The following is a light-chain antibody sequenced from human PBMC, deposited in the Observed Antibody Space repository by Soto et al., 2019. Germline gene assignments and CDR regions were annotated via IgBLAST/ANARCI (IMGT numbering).Light chain of an antibody. CDR2: DAS. V-gene: IGKV3-11*01. CDR3: QQRSNWPGYT. CDR1: QSVSSY. Sequence: EIVLTQSPATLSLSPGERPTLSCRASQSVSSYLAWYQQKPGQAPRLLIYDASNRATGIPARFSGSGSGTDFTLTISSLEPEDFAVYYCQQRSNWPGYTFGQGTKLEIK. J-gene: IGKJ2*01.